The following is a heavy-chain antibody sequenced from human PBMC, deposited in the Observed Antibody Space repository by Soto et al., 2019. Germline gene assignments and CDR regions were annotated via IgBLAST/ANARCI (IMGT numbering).Heavy chain of an antibody. J-gene: IGHJ4*02. Sequence: EVQLLESGGGLVQPGGSLRLSCAASGFTFSSYAMSWVRQAPGKGLEWVSTISGSGGNTYYADSVKGRFTISRDNSKNTLYLQMNSLRAEDTAVYYCAKGPLVIAVAGSDYWGQGTLVTVSS. CDR1: GFTFSSYA. CDR2: ISGSGGNT. V-gene: IGHV3-23*01. D-gene: IGHD6-19*01. CDR3: AKGPLVIAVAGSDY.